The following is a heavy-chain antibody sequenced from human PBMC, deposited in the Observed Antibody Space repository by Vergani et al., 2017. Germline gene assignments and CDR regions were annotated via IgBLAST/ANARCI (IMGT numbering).Heavy chain of an antibody. Sequence: QVQLVQSGAEVKKPGASVKVSCKASGYTFTGYYMHWVRQAPGQGLEWMGIINPSGGSTSYAQRFQGRVTMTRDTSSSTVYMELSSLRSEDTAVYYCAKVGSSWIQLWSFDYWGQGTLVTVSS. J-gene: IGHJ4*02. CDR2: INPSGGST. D-gene: IGHD5-18*01. CDR1: GYTFTGYY. CDR3: AKVGSSWIQLWSFDY. V-gene: IGHV1-46*01.